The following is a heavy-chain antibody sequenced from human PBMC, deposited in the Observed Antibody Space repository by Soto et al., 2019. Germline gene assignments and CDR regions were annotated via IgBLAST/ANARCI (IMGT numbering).Heavy chain of an antibody. CDR1: GGTFSSYA. J-gene: IGHJ6*02. CDR2: ITPIFGTA. V-gene: IGHV1-69*13. D-gene: IGHD6-13*01. Sequence: SVKVSCKASGGTFSSYAISWVRQAPGQGLEWMGGITPIFGTANYAQKFQGRVTITADESTSTAYMELSSLRSEDTAVYYCAVYRIAAAGKGDIGYYYYYGMDVWGQGTTVTVSS. CDR3: AVYRIAAAGKGDIGYYYYYGMDV.